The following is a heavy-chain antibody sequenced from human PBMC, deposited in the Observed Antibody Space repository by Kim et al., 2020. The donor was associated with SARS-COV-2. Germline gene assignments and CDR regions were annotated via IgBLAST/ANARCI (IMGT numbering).Heavy chain of an antibody. CDR3: AREDDRGYYFDY. CDR1: GGSFSGYY. D-gene: IGHD1-1*01. J-gene: IGHJ4*02. Sequence: SETLSLTCAVYGGSFSGYYWSWIRQPPGKGLEWIGEINHSGSTNYNPSLKSRVTISVDTSKNQFSLKLSSVTAADTAVYYCAREDDRGYYFDYWGQGTLV. CDR2: INHSGST. V-gene: IGHV4-34*01.